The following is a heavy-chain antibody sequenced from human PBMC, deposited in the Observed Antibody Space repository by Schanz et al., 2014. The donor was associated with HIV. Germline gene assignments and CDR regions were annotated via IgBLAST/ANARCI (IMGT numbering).Heavy chain of an antibody. CDR3: ARDWMHYDFWGGMDV. J-gene: IGHJ6*02. V-gene: IGHV3-9*01. D-gene: IGHD3-3*01. CDR2: ISWSGRNT. Sequence: VQLVESGGDLVQPGRSLRLSCAASGFTFDDYAMHWVRQVPEKGLEWVSGISWSGRNTGYVDSVKGRFTISRDNAKNLLYLQMNSLRADDTAIYFCARDWMHYDFWGGMDVWGQGTTVTVSS. CDR1: GFTFDDYA.